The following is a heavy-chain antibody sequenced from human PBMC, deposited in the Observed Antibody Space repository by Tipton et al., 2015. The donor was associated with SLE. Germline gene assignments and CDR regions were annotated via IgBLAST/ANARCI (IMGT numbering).Heavy chain of an antibody. V-gene: IGHV4-59*08. Sequence: TLSLTCTVSGGSISSYYWSWIRQPPGKGLEWIGYIYYSGSTNYNPSLKSRVTISVDTSKNHFSLRLTSVTAADTAVYYCAKLQSNYFDYWGQGTLVTVSS. D-gene: IGHD4-11*01. CDR3: AKLQSNYFDY. CDR2: IYYSGST. J-gene: IGHJ4*02. CDR1: GGSISSYY.